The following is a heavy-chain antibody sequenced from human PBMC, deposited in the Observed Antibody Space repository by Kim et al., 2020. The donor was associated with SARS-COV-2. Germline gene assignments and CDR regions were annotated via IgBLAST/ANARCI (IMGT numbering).Heavy chain of an antibody. J-gene: IGHJ4*02. V-gene: IGHV3-30*04. CDR1: GFTFSSYA. Sequence: GGSLRLSCAASGFTFSSYAMHWFRQAPGKGLEWVAVISYDGSNKYYADSVKGRFTISRDTSKNTLYLQMNSLRAEDTAVYYCARDGGWLQFIDYWGQRTLVTVSS. CDR2: ISYDGSNK. D-gene: IGHD5-12*01. CDR3: ARDGGWLQFIDY.